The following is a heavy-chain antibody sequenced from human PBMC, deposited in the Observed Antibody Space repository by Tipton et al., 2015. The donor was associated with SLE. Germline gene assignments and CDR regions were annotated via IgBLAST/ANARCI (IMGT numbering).Heavy chain of an antibody. J-gene: IGHJ3*02. CDR2: IYYSGGT. D-gene: IGHD6-6*01. CDR3: AKPKHIAARPTVAFDI. Sequence: PGLVKPSETLSLTCTVSGGSISSSYYYWGWIRQPPGKGLEWIGSIYYSGGTYYNPSLKSRAVISVDTSKNQFSLRLSSVTAADTAVYYCAKPKHIAARPTVAFDIWGQGAMVTVSS. CDR1: GGSISSSYYY. V-gene: IGHV4-39*07.